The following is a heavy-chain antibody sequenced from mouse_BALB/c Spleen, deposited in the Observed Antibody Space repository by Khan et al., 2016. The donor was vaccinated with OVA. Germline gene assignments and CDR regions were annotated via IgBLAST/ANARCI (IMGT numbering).Heavy chain of an antibody. CDR3: ARSDYGSTYAMDN. D-gene: IGHD1-1*01. CDR2: IYPGNGST. V-gene: IGHV1-76*01. Sequence: QVQLKESGAELVRPGASVKLSCKTSGYIFTSYWIQWVKQRSGQGLEWIARIYPGNGSTYYNEKFKGKATLTADKSSSTAYMQLSSLKSEDSAVYFCARSDYGSTYAMDNWGQGTSVTVSS. CDR1: GYIFTSYW. J-gene: IGHJ4*01.